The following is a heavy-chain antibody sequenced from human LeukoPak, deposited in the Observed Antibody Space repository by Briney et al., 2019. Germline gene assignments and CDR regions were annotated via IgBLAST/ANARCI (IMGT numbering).Heavy chain of an antibody. J-gene: IGHJ4*02. D-gene: IGHD5-24*01. CDR1: GGSFRGYY. CDR2: INHSGST. V-gene: IGHV4-34*01. CDR3: ARDTNNLAGFDY. Sequence: SETLSLTCAVYGGSFRGYYWSWIRQPPGKGLEWIGEINHSGSTNYNPSLKSRVTISVDTSKNQFSLKLSAVTAADTAVYYCARDTNNLAGFDYWGQGTLVTVSS.